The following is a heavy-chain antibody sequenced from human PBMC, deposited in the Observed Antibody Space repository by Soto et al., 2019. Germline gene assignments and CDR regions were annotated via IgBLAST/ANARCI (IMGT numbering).Heavy chain of an antibody. CDR1: GFTFSSYS. D-gene: IGHD2-2*01. V-gene: IGHV3-21*01. CDR2: ISSSSSYI. CDR3: ARDMPYYYYMDV. Sequence: GGSLRLSCAASGFTFSSYSMNWVRQAPGKGLEWVSSISSSSSYIYYADSVKGRFTISRDNAKNSLYLQMNSLRAEDTAVYYCARDMPYYYYMDVWGKGTTVTVSS. J-gene: IGHJ6*03.